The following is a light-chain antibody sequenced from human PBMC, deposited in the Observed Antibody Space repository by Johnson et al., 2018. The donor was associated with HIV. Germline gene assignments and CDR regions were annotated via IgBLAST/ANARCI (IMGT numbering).Light chain of an antibody. Sequence: QSVLTQPPSVSAAPGQKVTISCSGSSSNIGNNYVSWYQQLPETAPKLLIYENNKRPSGIPDRFSGSKSGTSATLGITGLQTGDEADYYCGTWDNSLVPVYVFGTATKVSVL. CDR1: SSNIGNNY. CDR2: ENN. V-gene: IGLV1-51*02. CDR3: GTWDNSLVPVYV. J-gene: IGLJ1*01.